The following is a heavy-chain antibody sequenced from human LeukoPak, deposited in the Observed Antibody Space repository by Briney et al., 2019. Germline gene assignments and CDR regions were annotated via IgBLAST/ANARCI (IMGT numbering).Heavy chain of an antibody. Sequence: GGSLRLSCAASGFTFSSYAMHWVRQAPGKGLEWVAVISYDGSNKYYADSVKGRFTISRDNSKNTLYLQMNSLRAEDTAVYYCARDRGDYEFDWFDPWGQGTLVTVSS. CDR1: GFTFSSYA. J-gene: IGHJ5*02. CDR3: ARDRGDYEFDWFDP. V-gene: IGHV3-30-3*01. CDR2: ISYDGSNK. D-gene: IGHD4-17*01.